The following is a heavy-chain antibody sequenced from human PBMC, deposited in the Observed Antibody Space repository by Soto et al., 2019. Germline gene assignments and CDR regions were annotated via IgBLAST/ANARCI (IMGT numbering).Heavy chain of an antibody. Sequence: PSETLSLTCTVSGGSISSGGYYWSWIRQHPGKGLEWIGYIYYSGSTYYNPSLKSRVTISVDTSKNQFSLKLSSVTAADTAVYHCAKLGPYGSESYSFRYNWIDPWGQGTLVTVSS. V-gene: IGHV4-31*03. CDR1: GGSISSGGYY. CDR3: AKLGPYGSESYSFRYNWIDP. CDR2: IYYSGST. J-gene: IGHJ5*02. D-gene: IGHD3-10*01.